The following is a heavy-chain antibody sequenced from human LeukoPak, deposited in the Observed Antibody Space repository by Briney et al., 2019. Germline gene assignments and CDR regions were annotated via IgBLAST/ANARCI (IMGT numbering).Heavy chain of an antibody. D-gene: IGHD3-10*01. CDR2: ISGSGGDT. Sequence: GGSLRLSCAASGFTFSSYGMSWVRQAPGKGLEWVSGISGSGGDTYYADSVKGRFTISRDNSKNTLYLQMNSLRAEDTAVYYCAKDRPVLLLWFGERFDYWGQGTLVTVSS. CDR3: AKDRPVLLLWFGERFDY. V-gene: IGHV3-23*01. J-gene: IGHJ4*02. CDR1: GFTFSSYG.